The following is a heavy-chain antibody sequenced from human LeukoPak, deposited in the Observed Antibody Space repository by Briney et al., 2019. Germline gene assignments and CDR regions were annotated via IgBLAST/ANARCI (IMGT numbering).Heavy chain of an antibody. J-gene: IGHJ4*02. D-gene: IGHD2-2*01. CDR1: GFTFSTYW. CDR2: IKQDGSEK. Sequence: GGSLRLSCAVSGFTFSTYWMNWVRQAPGKGLEWVANIKQDGSEKYYVDSVKGRFTISRDNAKNSLYLQMNSLRAEDTAVYYCARSGGSTGGQGTLVTVSS. V-gene: IGHV3-7*01. CDR3: ARSGGST.